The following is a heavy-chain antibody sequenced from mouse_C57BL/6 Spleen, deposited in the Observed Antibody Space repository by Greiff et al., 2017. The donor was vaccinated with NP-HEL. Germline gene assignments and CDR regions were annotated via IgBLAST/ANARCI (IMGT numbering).Heavy chain of an antibody. CDR2: INPGSGGT. D-gene: IGHD2-3*01. Sequence: VQLQQSGAELVRPGTSVKVSCKASGYAFTNYLIEWVKQRPGQGLEWIGVINPGSGGTNYNEKFKGKATLTADKSSSTAYMQLSSLTSEDSAVYFCARERAIYDGFAYWGQGTLVTVSA. J-gene: IGHJ3*01. CDR3: ARERAIYDGFAY. V-gene: IGHV1-54*01. CDR1: GYAFTNYL.